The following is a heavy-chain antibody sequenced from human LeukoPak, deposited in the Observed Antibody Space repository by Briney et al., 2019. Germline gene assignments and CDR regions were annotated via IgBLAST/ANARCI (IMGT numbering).Heavy chain of an antibody. Sequence: GGSLRLSCAASGFTFSSSWMSWVRQAPGKGLEWVAVISHDGSEKYYADSVKGRFTISRDNSKNTVDLQMNSLRDEDTAVYYCAKEKVATTLRYYDNWGQGTLVTVSS. CDR3: AKEKVATTLRYYDN. J-gene: IGHJ4*02. V-gene: IGHV3-30*18. CDR1: GFTFSSSW. CDR2: ISHDGSEK. D-gene: IGHD2-15*01.